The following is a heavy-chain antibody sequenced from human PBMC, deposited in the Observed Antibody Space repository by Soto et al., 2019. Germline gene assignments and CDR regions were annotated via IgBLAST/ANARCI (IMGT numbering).Heavy chain of an antibody. V-gene: IGHV3-33*01. D-gene: IGHD3-10*01. CDR2: VWYDGSNK. CDR1: GFTVSSYG. Sequence: GGSLRLSCAPSGFTVSSYGMHWVRPAPGKGLEWVAVVWYDGSNKYYADSVKGRFTISRDNSKNTLYLQMNSLRAEDTAVYYCARASAESGVYYYYYGMDVWGQGTTVTVSS. CDR3: ARASAESGVYYYYYGMDV. J-gene: IGHJ6*02.